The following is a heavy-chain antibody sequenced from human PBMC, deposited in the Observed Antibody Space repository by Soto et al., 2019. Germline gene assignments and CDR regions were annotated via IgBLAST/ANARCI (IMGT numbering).Heavy chain of an antibody. Sequence: SETLSLTCTVSGGSISSYYWSWIRQPPGKGLEWIGYIYYSGSTNYNPSLKSRVTISVDTSKNQFSLKLSSVTAADTAVYYCARLGVAPEYYFDYWGQGTLVTVSS. V-gene: IGHV4-59*08. CDR2: IYYSGST. CDR1: GGSISSYY. J-gene: IGHJ4*02. D-gene: IGHD3-10*01. CDR3: ARLGVAPEYYFDY.